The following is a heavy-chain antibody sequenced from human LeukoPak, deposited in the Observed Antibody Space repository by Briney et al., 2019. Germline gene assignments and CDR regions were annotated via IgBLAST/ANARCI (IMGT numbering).Heavy chain of an antibody. Sequence: PGGSLRLSCAASGFTFSSYWMHWVRQAPGKGLEWVSYISSSSSAIYYADSVKGRFTISRDNAKNSLYLQMNSLRAEDTAVYYCARATMVRLDYWGQGTLVTVSS. CDR2: ISSSSSAI. CDR3: ARATMVRLDY. V-gene: IGHV3-48*01. CDR1: GFTFSSYW. J-gene: IGHJ4*02. D-gene: IGHD3-10*01.